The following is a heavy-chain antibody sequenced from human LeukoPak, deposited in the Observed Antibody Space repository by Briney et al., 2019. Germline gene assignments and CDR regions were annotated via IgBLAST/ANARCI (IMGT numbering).Heavy chain of an antibody. CDR1: GFTFSGYS. CDR3: ARGGSGTFDY. V-gene: IGHV3-48*01. Sequence: GGSLRLSCAASGFTFSGYSMNWVRQAPGKGLEWVSYISSSSSTIYYADSVKGRFTISRDNAKNSLYLQMNSLRAEDTAVYYCARGGSGTFDYWGQGTLVTVSS. CDR2: ISSSSSTI. J-gene: IGHJ4*02.